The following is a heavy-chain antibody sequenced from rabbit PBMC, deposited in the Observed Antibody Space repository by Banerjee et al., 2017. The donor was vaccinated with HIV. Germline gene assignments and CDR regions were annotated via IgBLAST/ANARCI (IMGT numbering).Heavy chain of an antibody. V-gene: IGHV1S45*01. J-gene: IGHJ6*01. CDR3: ARAVQL. CDR1: GFSFSSSYY. CDR2: IHTGSGST. Sequence: QEQLEESGGDLVKPEGSLTLTCTPSGFSFSSSYYMYWVRQAPGKGLEWIGCIHTGSGSTYYASWAKGRFTISKTSSTTVTLQMTSLTAADTATYFCARAVQLWGQGTLVTVS.